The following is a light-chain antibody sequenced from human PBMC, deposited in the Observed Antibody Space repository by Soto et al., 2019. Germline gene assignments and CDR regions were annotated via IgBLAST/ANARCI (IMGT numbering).Light chain of an antibody. V-gene: IGLV1-40*01. CDR2: GNN. J-gene: IGLJ2*01. CDR1: SSNIGAGYD. CDR3: HSYDSSLSGYVV. Sequence: QSVLTQPPSVSGAPGQRVTISCTGSSSNIGAGYDVHWYQQLPGTAPKLLIYGNNNRPSGDPDRFSGSKSGTSASLAITGLQAEDEADYYCHSYDSSLSGYVVFGGGTKLTVL.